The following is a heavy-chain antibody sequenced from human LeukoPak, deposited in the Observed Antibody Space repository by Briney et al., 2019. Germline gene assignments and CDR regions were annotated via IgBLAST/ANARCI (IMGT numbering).Heavy chain of an antibody. Sequence: GGSLRLSCAASGFTFDDYAMHWVRQAPGKGLEWVSGISWKSGSIGYADSVKGRFTISRDNAKNSIYLQMHTLKPEDTALYYCAKGEPTDWYFDLWGRGTLVTVSS. CDR1: GFTFDDYA. CDR3: AKGEPTDWYFDL. CDR2: ISWKSGSI. V-gene: IGHV3-9*01. J-gene: IGHJ2*01.